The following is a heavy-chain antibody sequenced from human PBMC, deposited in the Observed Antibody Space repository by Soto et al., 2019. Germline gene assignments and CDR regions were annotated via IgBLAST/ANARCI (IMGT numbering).Heavy chain of an antibody. CDR2: IYYSGST. CDR1: GGSISSSSYY. V-gene: IGHV4-39*01. D-gene: IGHD2-21*01. J-gene: IGHJ4*02. CDR3: ARLSRPYSYFDY. Sequence: SETLSLTCTVSGGSISSSSYYWGWIRQPPGKGLEWIGSIYYSGSTYYNPSLKSRVTISVDTSKNQFSLKLSSVTAADTAVYYCARLSRPYSYFDYWGQGTLVTVSS.